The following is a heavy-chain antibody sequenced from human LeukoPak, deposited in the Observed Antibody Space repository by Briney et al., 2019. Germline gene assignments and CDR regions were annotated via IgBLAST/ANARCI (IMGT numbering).Heavy chain of an antibody. Sequence: GGSLRLSCAASGFTFDDYGMSWVRQAPGKRLEWVSGINWNGGSTGYADSVKGRFTISRDNAKNSLYLQMNSLRAEDTALYHCARAFNYYYYGMDVWGQGTTVTVSS. CDR2: INWNGGST. J-gene: IGHJ6*02. V-gene: IGHV3-20*01. CDR1: GFTFDDYG. CDR3: ARAFNYYYYGMDV.